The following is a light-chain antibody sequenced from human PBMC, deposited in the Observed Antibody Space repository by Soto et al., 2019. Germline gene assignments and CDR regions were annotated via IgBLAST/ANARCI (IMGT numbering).Light chain of an antibody. CDR3: NSYTTSNTFV. V-gene: IGLV2-14*03. Sequence: QSLLTQPASVSGSPGQAITGSCSGTSRDIGAHNFVSWYQQHPCKAPKLIIYEVINRPSGVSDRFSGSKSGNTASLTISGLQSEDEADYYCNSYTTSNTFVFGSGTRSPS. CDR2: EVI. J-gene: IGLJ1*01. CDR1: SRDIGAHNF.